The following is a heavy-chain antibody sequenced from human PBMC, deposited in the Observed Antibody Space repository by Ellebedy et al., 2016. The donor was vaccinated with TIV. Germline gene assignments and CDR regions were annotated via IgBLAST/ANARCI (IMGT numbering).Heavy chain of an antibody. Sequence: SETLSLTXTVSGGSISSGGYYWSWIRQHPGKGLEWIGYIYYSGSTYYNPSLKSRVTISVDTSKNQFSLKLSSVTAADTAVYYCARSCSGGSCYRKHKDAFDIWGQGTMVTVAS. CDR1: GGSISSGGYY. V-gene: IGHV4-31*03. CDR3: ARSCSGGSCYRKHKDAFDI. D-gene: IGHD2-15*01. CDR2: IYYSGST. J-gene: IGHJ3*02.